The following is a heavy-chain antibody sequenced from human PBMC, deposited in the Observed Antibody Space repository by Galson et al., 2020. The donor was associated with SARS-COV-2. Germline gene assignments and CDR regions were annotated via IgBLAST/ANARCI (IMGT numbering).Heavy chain of an antibody. Sequence: GASVKVSCKASGGTFSSYAISWVRQAPGQGLEWMGGIIPIFGTANYAQKFQGRVTITADESTSTAYMELSSLRSEDTAVYYCARVYQQWLVGAFDIWGQGTMVTVSS. V-gene: IGHV1-69*13. J-gene: IGHJ3*02. CDR2: IIPIFGTA. D-gene: IGHD6-19*01. CDR3: ARVYQQWLVGAFDI. CDR1: GGTFSSYA.